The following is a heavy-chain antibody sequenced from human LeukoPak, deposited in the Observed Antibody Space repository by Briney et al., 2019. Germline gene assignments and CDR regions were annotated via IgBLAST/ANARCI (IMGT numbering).Heavy chain of an antibody. Sequence: ASVKVSCKASGYTFTSYEINWVRQATGQGLEWMGWMNPNSGDTAYAQKFQGRITMTRSTSISTAYMELSSLRSEDTAVYYCARGLGTYDSSELTWPMISFWGQGTLLTVSS. D-gene: IGHD3-22*01. V-gene: IGHV1-8*01. CDR3: ARGLGTYDSSELTWPMISF. CDR1: GYTFTSYE. CDR2: MNPNSGDT. J-gene: IGHJ4*02.